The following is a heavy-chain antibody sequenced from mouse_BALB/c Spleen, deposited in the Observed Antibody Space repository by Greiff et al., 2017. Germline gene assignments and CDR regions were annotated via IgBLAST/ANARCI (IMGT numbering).Heavy chain of an antibody. CDR2: ISYDGSN. V-gene: IGHV3-6*02. D-gene: IGHD2-2*01. CDR3: AREYYGYSAY. CDR1: GYSITSGYY. Sequence: EVKLQESGPGLVKPSQSLSLTCSVTGYSITSGYYWNWIRQFPGNKLEWMGYISYDGSNNYNPSLKNRISITRDTSKNQFFLKLNSVTTEDTATYYCAREYYGYSAYWGQGTLVTVSA. J-gene: IGHJ3*01.